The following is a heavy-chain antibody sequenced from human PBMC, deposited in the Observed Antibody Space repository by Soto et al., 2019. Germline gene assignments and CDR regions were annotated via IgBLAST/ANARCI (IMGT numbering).Heavy chain of an antibody. Sequence: SLTCTVSGGSISSYYWSWIRQPPGKGLEWIGYIYYSGSTNYNPSLKSRVTISVDTSKNQFSLKLSSVTAADTAVYYCARSIAYYDFWSGFGFDPWGQGTLVTVSS. V-gene: IGHV4-59*01. D-gene: IGHD3-3*01. CDR2: IYYSGST. CDR1: GGSISSYY. J-gene: IGHJ5*02. CDR3: ARSIAYYDFWSGFGFDP.